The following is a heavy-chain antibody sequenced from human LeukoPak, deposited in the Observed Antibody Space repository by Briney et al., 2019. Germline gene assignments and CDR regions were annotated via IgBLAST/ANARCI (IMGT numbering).Heavy chain of an antibody. D-gene: IGHD5-12*01. CDR2: INPNSGDT. Sequence: GASVKVSCKASGYTFTGYFIHWVRQAPGQGLEWMGWINPNSGDTNYAQKFQGRVTMTRDTSVNTAYMDLISLRSDDTAVYHCARAYTGFDAFDYWGQGVPVTVSS. V-gene: IGHV1-2*02. CDR1: GYTFTGYF. CDR3: ARAYTGFDAFDY. J-gene: IGHJ4*02.